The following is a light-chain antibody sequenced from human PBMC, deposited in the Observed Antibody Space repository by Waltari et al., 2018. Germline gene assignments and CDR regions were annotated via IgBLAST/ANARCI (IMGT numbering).Light chain of an antibody. J-gene: IGLJ2*01. Sequence: SSEMTQDPAVSVALAHTVRITCQGYSIRRYHARWYQQQPGQAPVLVIYDKNSRPSGIPDRFSGSSAGNTASLTITGAQAEDEADYYCNSRDSSGNHPFGGGTKLTVL. CDR1: SIRRYH. CDR3: NSRDSSGNHP. V-gene: IGLV3-19*01. CDR2: DKN.